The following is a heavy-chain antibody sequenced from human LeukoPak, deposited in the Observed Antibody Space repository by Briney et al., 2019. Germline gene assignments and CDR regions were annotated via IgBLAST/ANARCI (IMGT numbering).Heavy chain of an antibody. J-gene: IGHJ6*03. CDR1: GGSINSGNYY. V-gene: IGHV4-61*02. D-gene: IGHD4-17*01. CDR2: MYIRGGT. CDR3: ARDRAYGDYDGSTYYYYYYMDV. Sequence: SETLSLTCTVSGGSINSGNYYWSWIRQPAGKGLEWIGRMYIRGGTNYNPSLKSRVTISVDTSKNQFSLKLSSVTAADTAVYYCARDRAYGDYDGSTYYYYYYMDVWGKGTTVTVSS.